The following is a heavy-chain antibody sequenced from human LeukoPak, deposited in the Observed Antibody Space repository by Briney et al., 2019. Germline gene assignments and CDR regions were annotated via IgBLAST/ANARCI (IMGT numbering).Heavy chain of an antibody. Sequence: ASVKVSCKASGYTFTSYAMHWVRQAPGQGLEWMGWINPNSGGTNYAQKFQGRVTMTRDTSISTAYMELSRLRSDDTAVYYCARGISTPSYSSGWYNYWGQGTLVTVSS. CDR1: GYTFTSYA. D-gene: IGHD6-19*01. V-gene: IGHV1-2*02. CDR2: INPNSGGT. CDR3: ARGISTPSYSSGWYNY. J-gene: IGHJ4*02.